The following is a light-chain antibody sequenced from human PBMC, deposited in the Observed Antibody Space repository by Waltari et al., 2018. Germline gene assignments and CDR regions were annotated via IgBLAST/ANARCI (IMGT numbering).Light chain of an antibody. J-gene: IGKJ4*01. CDR1: QSLRSY. V-gene: IGKV1-39*01. CDR3: LQGYSTPLT. Sequence: DIQMTQSPSSLSASVGDRVTITCRASQSLRSYLNWYQQKPGKAPKFLIYAASSLQSGVPSRFTGSGSGTDFTLTISSLQPEDFATYYCLQGYSTPLTFGGGTKVEIK. CDR2: AAS.